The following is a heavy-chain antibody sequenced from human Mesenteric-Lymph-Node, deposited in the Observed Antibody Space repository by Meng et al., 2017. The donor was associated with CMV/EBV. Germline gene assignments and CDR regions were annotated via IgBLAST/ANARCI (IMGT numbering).Heavy chain of an antibody. CDR3: AREGGYSGSHYWFDP. J-gene: IGHJ5*02. Sequence: LSLTCAASGFTFSSYWMSWVRQAPGKGLEWVANIKQDGSEKYYVDSVKGRFTISRDNAKNSLYLQMNSLRAEDTAVYYCAREGGYSGSHYWFDPWGQGTLVTVSS. D-gene: IGHD1-26*01. CDR1: GFTFSSYW. V-gene: IGHV3-7*01. CDR2: IKQDGSEK.